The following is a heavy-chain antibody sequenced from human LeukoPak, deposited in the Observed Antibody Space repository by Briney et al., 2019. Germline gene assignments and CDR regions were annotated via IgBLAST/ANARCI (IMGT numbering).Heavy chain of an antibody. D-gene: IGHD2-2*01. J-gene: IGHJ4*02. V-gene: IGHV4-61*02. CDR2: IYTSGST. CDR1: GGSISSGSYY. CDR3: AKGYCRGNSCYDDRGAFDY. Sequence: SQTLSLTCTVSGGSISSGSYYWRWIRQPAGKGLEWIGRIYTSGSTNYNPSLKSRVTISVDTSKNQFSLKLSSVTAADTAVYYCAKGYCRGNSCYDDRGAFDYWGQGTLVTVSS.